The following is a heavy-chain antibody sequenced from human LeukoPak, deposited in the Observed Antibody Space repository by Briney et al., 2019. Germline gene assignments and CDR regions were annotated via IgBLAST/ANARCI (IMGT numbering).Heavy chain of an antibody. V-gene: IGHV3-21*01. J-gene: IGHJ4*02. Sequence: GGSLRLSCAASGFTFSSYSMNWVRQAPGKGLEWVSSISSSSSYIYYADSVKGRFTISRDDAKNPLYLQMNSLRAEDTAVYYCARDLGGYSYGSDPDYWGQGTLVTVSS. D-gene: IGHD5-18*01. CDR2: ISSSSSYI. CDR3: ARDLGGYSYGSDPDY. CDR1: GFTFSSYS.